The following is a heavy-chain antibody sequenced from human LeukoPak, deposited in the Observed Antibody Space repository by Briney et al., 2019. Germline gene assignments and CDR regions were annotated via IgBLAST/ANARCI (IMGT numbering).Heavy chain of an antibody. Sequence: SETLSLTCTVSGGSISSSSYYWGWIRQPPGKGLEWIGSIYYSGSTYYNPSLKSRVTISVDTSKNHFSLKLSSVTAADTAVYYCARAPLLTGYFDFDYWGQGTLVTVSS. D-gene: IGHD3-9*01. V-gene: IGHV4-39*07. CDR1: GGSISSSSYY. CDR2: IYYSGST. CDR3: ARAPLLTGYFDFDY. J-gene: IGHJ4*02.